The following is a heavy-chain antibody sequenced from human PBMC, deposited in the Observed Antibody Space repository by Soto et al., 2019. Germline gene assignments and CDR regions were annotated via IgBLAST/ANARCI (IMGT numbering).Heavy chain of an antibody. V-gene: IGHV1-69*01. CDR1: GGTFSSYA. Sequence: QVQLVQSGAEVKKPGSSVKVSCKASGGTFSSYAISWVRQDPGQGLEWMGGIIPIFGTANYAQKFQGRVTITADESTSTAYMELSSLRSEETAVYYCARAPWEQQLVRGGRWFDPWGQGTLVTVSS. J-gene: IGHJ5*02. CDR3: ARAPWEQQLVRGGRWFDP. D-gene: IGHD6-13*01. CDR2: IIPIFGTA.